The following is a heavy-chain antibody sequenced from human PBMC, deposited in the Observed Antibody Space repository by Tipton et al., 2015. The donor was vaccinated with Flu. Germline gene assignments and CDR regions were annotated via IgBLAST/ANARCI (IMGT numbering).Heavy chain of an antibody. CDR3: ARQGLGAPTGAHYDY. J-gene: IGHJ4*02. CDR1: GYSFTNYW. Sequence: VQLVQSGAEVKKPGESLKISCKGSGYSFTNYWIGWVRQMPGKGLEWMGIIYPGDSDTRYSPSLQGQVTISADKSISTAYLQWSSLKASDTAMFYCARQGLGAPTGAHYDYWGQGTLVTVSS. V-gene: IGHV5-51*01. D-gene: IGHD1-26*01. CDR2: IYPGDSDT.